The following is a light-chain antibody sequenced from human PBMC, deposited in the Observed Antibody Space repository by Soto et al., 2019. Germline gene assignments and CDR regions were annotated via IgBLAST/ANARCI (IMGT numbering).Light chain of an antibody. Sequence: DIQMTQSPSTLSASVGDRVTITCRASQSISSWLAWYQQKPGKAPKLLIYDASSLESGVPSRFSGSGSVTEFTLTISSLPPDDFATYYCQQYNSYWTFGQGTKVEIK. CDR3: QQYNSYWT. V-gene: IGKV1-5*01. J-gene: IGKJ1*01. CDR2: DAS. CDR1: QSISSW.